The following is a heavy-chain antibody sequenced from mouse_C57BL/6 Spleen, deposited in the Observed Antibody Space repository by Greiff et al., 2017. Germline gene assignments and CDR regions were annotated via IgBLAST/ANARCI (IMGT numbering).Heavy chain of an antibody. Sequence: VQLQQSGPELVKPGASVKISCKASGYAFSSSWMNWVKQRPGKGLEWIGRIYPGDGDTNYNGKFKGKATLTADKSSSTAYMRLSGLTSEDSAVYFCAGAWWAYWGQGTLVTVSA. CDR2: IYPGDGDT. CDR1: GYAFSSSW. J-gene: IGHJ3*01. CDR3: AGAWWAY. V-gene: IGHV1-82*01.